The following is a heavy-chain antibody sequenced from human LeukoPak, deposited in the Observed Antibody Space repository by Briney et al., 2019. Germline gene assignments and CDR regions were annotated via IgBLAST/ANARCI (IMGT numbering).Heavy chain of an antibody. CDR2: ISSSSSYI. D-gene: IGHD1-26*01. CDR1: GFTLSSYS. V-gene: IGHV3-21*01. J-gene: IGHJ4*02. CDR3: ARGGGLSGSYYYFDY. Sequence: GGSLRLSCAASGFTLSSYSMNWVRQAPGKGLEWVSSISSSSSYIYYADSVKGRFTISRDNAKNSLYLQMNSLRAEDTAVYYCARGGGLSGSYYYFDYWGQGTLVTVSS.